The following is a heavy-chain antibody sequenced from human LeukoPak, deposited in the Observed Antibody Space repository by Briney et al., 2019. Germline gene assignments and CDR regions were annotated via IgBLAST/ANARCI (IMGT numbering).Heavy chain of an antibody. CDR3: ARDSWQIDY. CDR2: IYYSGST. CDR1: GGSISSYY. J-gene: IGHJ4*02. Sequence: PSETLSLTCTVSGGSISSYYWSWIRQPPGKGLEWIGYIYYSGSTNYNPSLKSRVTISVDTSKNQFSLKLSSVTAADTAVYYCARDSWQIDYWGQGTLVTVSS. V-gene: IGHV4-59*01.